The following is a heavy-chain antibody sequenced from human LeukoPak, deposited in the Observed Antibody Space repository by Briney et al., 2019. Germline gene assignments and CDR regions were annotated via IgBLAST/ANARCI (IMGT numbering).Heavy chain of an antibody. Sequence: SETLSLTCAVYGGSFSGYYWSWIRQPPGKGLEWIGEINHSGSTNYNPSLKSRVTISVDTSKNQFSLKLSSVTAADTAVYYCARAITVTSYDYWGQGTLVTVSS. CDR3: ARAITVTSYDY. CDR2: INHSGST. CDR1: GGSFSGYY. J-gene: IGHJ4*02. V-gene: IGHV4-34*01. D-gene: IGHD4-17*01.